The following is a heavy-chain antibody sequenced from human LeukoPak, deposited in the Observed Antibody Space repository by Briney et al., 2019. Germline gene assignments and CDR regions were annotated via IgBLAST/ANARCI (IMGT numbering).Heavy chain of an antibody. D-gene: IGHD6-13*01. CDR2: IIPIFATP. J-gene: IGHJ4*02. V-gene: IGHV1-69*13. CDR1: GGTFSNYA. Sequence: ASVKVSCKASGGTFSNYAISWVRQSPGQGLEWMGRIIPIFATPNYAQKFQGRITITADESTSTAYMELSSLRSEDTALYYCAIRGSLAAPGKFDYWGQGTLVTVSS. CDR3: AIRGSLAAPGKFDY.